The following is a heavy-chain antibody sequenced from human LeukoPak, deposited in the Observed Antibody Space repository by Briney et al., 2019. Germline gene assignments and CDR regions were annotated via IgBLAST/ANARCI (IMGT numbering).Heavy chain of an antibody. CDR3: ARLVRSGYMRGAEY. CDR2: IYYSVST. D-gene: IGHD3-22*01. CDR1: GGSISSSSYY. J-gene: IGHJ4*02. Sequence: SETLSLTCTVSGGSISSSSYYWGWIRQPPGKGLEWIGSIYYSVSTDYNPSLQSRVTISVDTSKNQFSLNLSSVTAADTAVYFCARLVRSGYMRGAEYWGQGTLVTVSS. V-gene: IGHV4-39*01.